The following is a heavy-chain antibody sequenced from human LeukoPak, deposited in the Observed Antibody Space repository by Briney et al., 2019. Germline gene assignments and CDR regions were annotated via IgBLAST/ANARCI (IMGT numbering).Heavy chain of an antibody. V-gene: IGHV3-21*01. J-gene: IGHJ4*02. CDR2: ISVRSNYR. CDR1: GYTFSDFS. D-gene: IGHD3-22*01. CDR3: VRLRRNSDRSGYYYYYDY. Sequence: GGSLRLSCAASGYTFSDFSVNWVRQAPGKGLEWDSSISVRSNYRYYADSVRGRFTISRDDARDPLFLQMNSLRAEDTAVYFCVRLRRNSDRSGYYYYYDYWGQGTLVTVSS.